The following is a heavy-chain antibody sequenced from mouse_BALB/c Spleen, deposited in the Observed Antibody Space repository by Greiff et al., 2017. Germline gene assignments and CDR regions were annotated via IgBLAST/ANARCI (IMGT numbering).Heavy chain of an antibody. CDR2: INPYNGDT. Sequence: VQLQQSGPELVKPGASVKISCKASGYSFTGYFMNWVMQSHGKSLEWIGRINPYNGDTFYNQKFKGKATLTVDKSSSTAHMELRSLASEDSAVYYCARGGLLRGGYFDVWGAGTTVTVSS. J-gene: IGHJ1*01. D-gene: IGHD2-3*01. CDR3: ARGGLLRGGYFDV. V-gene: IGHV1-20*02. CDR1: GYSFTGYF.